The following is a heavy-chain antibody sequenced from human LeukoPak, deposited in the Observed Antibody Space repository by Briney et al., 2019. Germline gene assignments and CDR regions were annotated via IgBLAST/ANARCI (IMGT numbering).Heavy chain of an antibody. V-gene: IGHV4-4*09. CDR3: AGFHSGPSGWYVLWYFDL. CDR2: IYNSEST. D-gene: IGHD6-19*01. CDR1: GGSVSTYY. J-gene: IGHJ2*01. Sequence: SETLSLTCTVSGGSVSTYYWSWIRQPPGKGLEWIGYIYNSESTKYNSSLESRVTMSVDTSKNQLYLKLSSVTAADTAVYYCAGFHSGPSGWYVLWYFDLWGRGTLVTVSS.